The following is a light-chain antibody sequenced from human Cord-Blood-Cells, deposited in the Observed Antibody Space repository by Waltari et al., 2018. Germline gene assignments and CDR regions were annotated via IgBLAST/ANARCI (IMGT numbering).Light chain of an antibody. CDR1: QSISSW. Sequence: DIQMTQSPSTLSASVGDRVTITCRASQSISSWLAWYQQKPGKAPKLLIYKASSLESGVPARFRVMGSGTEFTLTISSLQPDDFATYYCQQYNSYSAFGPGPKVDI. CDR3: QQYNSYSA. J-gene: IGKJ3*01. CDR2: KAS. V-gene: IGKV1-5*03.